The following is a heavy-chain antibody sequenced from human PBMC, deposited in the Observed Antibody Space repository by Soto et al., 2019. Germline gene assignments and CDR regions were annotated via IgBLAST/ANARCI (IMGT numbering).Heavy chain of an antibody. V-gene: IGHV3-48*02. CDR2: ISSSSSTI. Sequence: EVQLVESGGGLVQPGGSLRLSCAASGFTFSSYSMNWVRQAPGKGLEWVSYISSSSSTIYYADSVKGRFTISRDHAKNSLYLQMNSLRDEDTAVYYCARAPGYSSGWPYYYYYGMDVWGQGTTVTVSS. D-gene: IGHD6-19*01. J-gene: IGHJ6*02. CDR3: ARAPGYSSGWPYYYYYGMDV. CDR1: GFTFSSYS.